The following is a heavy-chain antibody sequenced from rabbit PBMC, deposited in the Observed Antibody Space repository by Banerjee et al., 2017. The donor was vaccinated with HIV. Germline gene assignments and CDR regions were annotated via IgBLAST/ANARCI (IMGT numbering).Heavy chain of an antibody. V-gene: IGHV1S45*01. CDR2: INSSSGNT. CDR3: ARDAGGDGYSNDL. J-gene: IGHJ4*01. D-gene: IGHD7-1*01. Sequence: QEQLEESGGDLVKPEGSLTLTCTASGFSFSNKYVMSWVRQAPGKGLEWIACINSSSGNTVYATWAKGRFTISKTSSTTVTLQMTSLTAADTATYFCARDAGGDGYSNDLWGPGTLVTVS. CDR1: GFSFSNKYV.